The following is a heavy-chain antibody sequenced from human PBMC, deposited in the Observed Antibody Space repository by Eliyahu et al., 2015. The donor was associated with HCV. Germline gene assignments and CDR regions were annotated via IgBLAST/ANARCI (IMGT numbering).Heavy chain of an antibody. J-gene: IGHJ4*02. V-gene: IGHV4-4*07. CDR1: GGXLFSWY. Sequence: QVQLQESGPGLVXTSXTLSLTCTVSGGXLFSWYWSWLRQPAGRGLEWIGRLYSDGKXNYNPSLESRVTMSLDTAKNQFSLHLRHVTAADTAVYYCSRGGGKSYQTPFDSWGPGTLVTVSS. CDR2: LYSDGKX. CDR3: SRGGGKSYQTPFDS. D-gene: IGHD2-2*01.